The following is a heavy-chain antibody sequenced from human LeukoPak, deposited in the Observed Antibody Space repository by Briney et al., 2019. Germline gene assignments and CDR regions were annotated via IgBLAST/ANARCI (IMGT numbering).Heavy chain of an antibody. CDR1: GGTFSSYA. J-gene: IGHJ4*02. CDR3: ARGLLWFGESSYYFDY. V-gene: IGHV1-3*01. Sequence: ASVKVSCKASGGTFSSYAMHWVRQAPGQRLEWMGWINAGNGNTKYSQKFQGRVTITRDTSASTAYMELSSLRSEDTAVYYCARGLLWFGESSYYFDYWGQGTLVTVSS. D-gene: IGHD3-10*01. CDR2: INAGNGNT.